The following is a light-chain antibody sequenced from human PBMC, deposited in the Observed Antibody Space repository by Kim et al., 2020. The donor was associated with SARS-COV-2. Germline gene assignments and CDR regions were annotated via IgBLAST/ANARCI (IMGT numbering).Light chain of an antibody. CDR1: QTISNY. J-gene: IGKJ1*01. CDR2: AAS. Sequence: ASVGDRVTITCRASQTISNYLNWDQEIPGKAPKLLIYAASSLQSGVPSRFSGSGSGTDFTLTISSLQAEDFATYHCQQSYISPVTFGQGTKVDIK. V-gene: IGKV1-39*01. CDR3: QQSYISPVT.